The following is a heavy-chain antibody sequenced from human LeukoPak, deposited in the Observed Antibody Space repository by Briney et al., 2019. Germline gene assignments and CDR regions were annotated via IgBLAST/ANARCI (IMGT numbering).Heavy chain of an antibody. CDR3: ARRKGPYGSRTYYDS. CDR1: GFPFDDYG. Sequence: PGGSLRLSCAASGFPFDDYGMSWVRLAPGKGLEWVSGVSWNGAYTEYADSVRGRFTISRDNAKKSLYLQMNSLRVDDTALYYCARRKGPYGSRTYYDSWGQGTLVSVSS. J-gene: IGHJ4*02. CDR2: VSWNGAYT. V-gene: IGHV3-20*04. D-gene: IGHD3-10*01.